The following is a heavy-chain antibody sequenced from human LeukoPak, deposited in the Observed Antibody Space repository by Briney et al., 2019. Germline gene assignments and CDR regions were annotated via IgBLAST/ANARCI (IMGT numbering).Heavy chain of an antibody. CDR3: ARDPVGATQGFFDY. Sequence: SVKVSCKASGGTFSSYAISWVRQAPGQGLEWMGGIIPIFGTANYAQKFQGRVTTTADESTSTAYMELSSLRSEDTAVYYCARDPVGATQGFFDYWGQGTLVTVSS. CDR1: GGTFSSYA. J-gene: IGHJ4*02. CDR2: IIPIFGTA. V-gene: IGHV1-69*13. D-gene: IGHD1-26*01.